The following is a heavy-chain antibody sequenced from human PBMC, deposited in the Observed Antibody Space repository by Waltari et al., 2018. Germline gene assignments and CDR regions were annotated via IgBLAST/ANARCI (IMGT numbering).Heavy chain of an antibody. Sequence: QVQLVESGGGLVQPEGSLRLSRAASGFNTRDYHMSWVRQTPGKGLEWISYIRNDDNREYYADSVKGRFTISRDNAKNSLYLQMNSLRVEDTAVYYCVRVNWGPDYWGQGTLVTVSA. CDR2: IRNDDNRE. CDR3: VRVNWGPDY. J-gene: IGHJ4*02. V-gene: IGHV3-11*01. D-gene: IGHD7-27*01. CDR1: GFNTRDYH.